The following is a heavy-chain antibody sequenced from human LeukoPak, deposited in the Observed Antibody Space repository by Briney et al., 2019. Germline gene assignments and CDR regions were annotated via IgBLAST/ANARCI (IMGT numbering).Heavy chain of an antibody. CDR3: ARDLGGSYLPFGY. V-gene: IGHV4-38-2*02. D-gene: IGHD1-26*01. CDR1: GYSISSGYY. CDR2: IYHSGST. J-gene: IGHJ4*02. Sequence: SETPSLTCTVSGYSISSGYYWGWIRQPPGKGLEWIGSIYHSGSTYYNPSLKSRVTISVDTSKNQFSLKLSSVTAADTAVYYCARDLGGSYLPFGYWGQGTLVTVSS.